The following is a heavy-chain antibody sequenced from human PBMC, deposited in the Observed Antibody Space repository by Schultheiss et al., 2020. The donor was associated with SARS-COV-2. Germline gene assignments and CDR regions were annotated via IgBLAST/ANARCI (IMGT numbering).Heavy chain of an antibody. Sequence: GASLRLSCAASGFTFSSYGMHWVRQAPGKGLEWVAVIWYDGSNKYYADSVKGRFTISRDNSKNTLYLQMNSLRAEDTAVYYCARWDHYGGNSHLGFGYWGQGTLVTVSS. CDR3: ARWDHYGGNSHLGFGY. V-gene: IGHV3-33*01. J-gene: IGHJ4*02. CDR1: GFTFSSYG. D-gene: IGHD4-23*01. CDR2: IWYDGSNK.